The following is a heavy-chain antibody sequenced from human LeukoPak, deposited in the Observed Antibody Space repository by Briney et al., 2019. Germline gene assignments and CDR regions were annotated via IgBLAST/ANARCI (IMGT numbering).Heavy chain of an antibody. J-gene: IGHJ6*02. CDR2: INPSGGST. CDR3: ARFPNTAMVMGLEYYYYGMDV. D-gene: IGHD5-18*01. CDR1: GYTFTSYY. Sequence: ASVKVSCKASGYTFTSYYMHWVRRAPGQGLEWMGIINPSGGSTSYAQKFQSRVTMTRDTSTSTVYMELSSLRSEGTAVYYCARFPNTAMVMGLEYYYYGMDVWGQGTTVTVSS. V-gene: IGHV1-46*01.